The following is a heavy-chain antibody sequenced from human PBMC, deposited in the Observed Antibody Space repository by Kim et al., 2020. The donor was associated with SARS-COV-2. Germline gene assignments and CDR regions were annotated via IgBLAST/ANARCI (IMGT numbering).Heavy chain of an antibody. CDR1: GGTFSSYA. CDR3: ARDGYGDYGPLSS. D-gene: IGHD4-17*01. CDR2: IIPIFGTA. V-gene: IGHV1-69*13. Sequence: SVKVSCKASGGTFSSYAISWVRQAPGQGLEWMGGIIPIFGTANYAQKFQGRVTITADESTSTAYMELSSLRSEDTAVYYCARDGYGDYGPLSSWGQGTLVTVSS. J-gene: IGHJ5*02.